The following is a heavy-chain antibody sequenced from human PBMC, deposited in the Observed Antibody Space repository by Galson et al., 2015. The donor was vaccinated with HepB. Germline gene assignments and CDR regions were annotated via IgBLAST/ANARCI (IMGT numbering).Heavy chain of an antibody. CDR3: AKRYCTSSSCFRNVDY. CDR2: ISGSGDDT. Sequence: SLRLPCAASGFTFTTYAMNWVRQAPGKGLEWVSTISGSGDDTYYADSVKGRFTISRDNSKNTLYLQMNSLRADDAAVYYCAKRYCTSSSCFRNVDYWGQGTLVTVSS. CDR1: GFTFTTYA. D-gene: IGHD2-2*01. J-gene: IGHJ4*02. V-gene: IGHV3-23*01.